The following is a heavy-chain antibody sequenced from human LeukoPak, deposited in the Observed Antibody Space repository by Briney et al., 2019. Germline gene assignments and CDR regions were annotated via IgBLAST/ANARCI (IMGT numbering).Heavy chain of an antibody. CDR1: GFTFSDYY. Sequence: GGSLRLSCAASGFTFSDYYMSWIRQAPGKGLEWVSYISSSGSTIYYADSVKGRFTISRDNAKNSLYLQMNSLRAEDTAVYYCARVGGYCSGGSCYYYYYYMDVWGKGTTVTISS. J-gene: IGHJ6*03. CDR2: ISSSGSTI. V-gene: IGHV3-11*01. D-gene: IGHD2-15*01. CDR3: ARVGGYCSGGSCYYYYYYMDV.